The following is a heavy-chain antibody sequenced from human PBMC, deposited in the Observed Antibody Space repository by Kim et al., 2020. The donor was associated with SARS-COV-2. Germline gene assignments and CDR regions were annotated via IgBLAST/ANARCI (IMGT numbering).Heavy chain of an antibody. V-gene: IGHV3-30*07. Sequence: KGRFTISKDNSKNTLYLQMNSLRAEDTAVYYCARDRRYSTSWYGGGYFDYWGQGTLVTVSS. J-gene: IGHJ4*02. CDR3: ARDRRYSTSWYGGGYFDY. D-gene: IGHD6-13*01.